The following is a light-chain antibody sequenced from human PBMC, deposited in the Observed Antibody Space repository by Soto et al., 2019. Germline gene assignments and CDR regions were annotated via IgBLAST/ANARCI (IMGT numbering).Light chain of an antibody. CDR3: QVWDSSSDLGV. V-gene: IGLV3-21*04. CDR1: NIGSKS. J-gene: IGLJ1*01. Sequence: SYELTQPPSVSVAPGKTARITCGGNNIGSKSVHWYQQKPGQAPVLVIYYDSDRPSGIPERFSGSNSGNTATLTISRVEAGDKADYYCQVWDSSSDLGVFGTGTKLTVL. CDR2: YDS.